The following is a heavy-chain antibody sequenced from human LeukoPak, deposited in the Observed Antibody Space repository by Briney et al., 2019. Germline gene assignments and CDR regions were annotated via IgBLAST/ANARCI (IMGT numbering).Heavy chain of an antibody. V-gene: IGHV4-38-2*01. CDR3: ARHLWLVQQPFDY. Sequence: SETLSLTCAVSGYSISSGYYWGWIRQPPGKGLEWIGSIYHSGSTYYNPSLKSRVTISVDTSKNQFSLKLSSVTAADTAVYYCARHLWLVQQPFDYWGQGALVTVSS. J-gene: IGHJ4*02. CDR2: IYHSGST. CDR1: GYSISSGYY. D-gene: IGHD6-19*01.